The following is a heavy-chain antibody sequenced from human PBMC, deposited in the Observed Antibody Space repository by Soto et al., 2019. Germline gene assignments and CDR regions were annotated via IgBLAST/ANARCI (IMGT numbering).Heavy chain of an antibody. Sequence: QVQLQESGPGLVKPSETLSLTCTVSGGSISSYYWSWIRQPPGKGLEWIGYIYYSGSTNYNPSLKSRVTISVDTSKNQFSLKLSSVTAADTAVYYCARVVTYYDFWSGYYSPYYYGMDVWGQGTTVTVSS. CDR2: IYYSGST. CDR1: GGSISSYY. J-gene: IGHJ6*02. D-gene: IGHD3-3*01. V-gene: IGHV4-59*01. CDR3: ARVVTYYDFWSGYYSPYYYGMDV.